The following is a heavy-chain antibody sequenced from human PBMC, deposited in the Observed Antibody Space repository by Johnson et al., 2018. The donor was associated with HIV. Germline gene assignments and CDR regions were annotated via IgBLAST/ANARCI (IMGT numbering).Heavy chain of an antibody. CDR3: ARSLVGATHAFDI. Sequence: VQLVESGGGLVQPGGSLRLSCAASGFPFSRYDMHWVRQVPGKGLEWVSYISSSGSTIYYADSVKGRFTISRDNAKNSLFLQMNSLRAEDTALYYCARSLVGATHAFDIWGQGTMVTVSS. V-gene: IGHV3-48*04. J-gene: IGHJ3*02. D-gene: IGHD1-26*01. CDR2: ISSSGSTI. CDR1: GFPFSRYD.